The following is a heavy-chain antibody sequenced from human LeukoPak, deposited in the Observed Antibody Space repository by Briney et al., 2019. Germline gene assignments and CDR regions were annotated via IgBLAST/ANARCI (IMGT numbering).Heavy chain of an antibody. V-gene: IGHV4-4*02. Sequence: SETLSLTCIVFGGSISSLNLWSWLRQPPGKGLEWIGEMYLGGTTNFNPSLKSRVTILIDKSKNQLSLQLTSVTAADTAVYYCAGLEGRYSTDWFYFFDYWGQGALVTVSS. D-gene: IGHD6-19*01. J-gene: IGHJ4*02. CDR3: AGLEGRYSTDWFYFFDY. CDR2: MYLGGTT. CDR1: GGSISSLNL.